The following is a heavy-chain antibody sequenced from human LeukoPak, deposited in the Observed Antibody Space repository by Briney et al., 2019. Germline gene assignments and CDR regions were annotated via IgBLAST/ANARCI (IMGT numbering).Heavy chain of an antibody. J-gene: IGHJ3*02. Sequence: PSETLSLTCTVSGGSISSYYWSWIRQPPGKALEGIGNIFYSGSTYYSPSLKSRVTISLDTSRNQFSLKLNSVTAADTAVYYCAKSNGYGLIDIWGQGTMVTVSS. CDR1: GGSISSYY. V-gene: IGHV4-59*12. CDR2: IFYSGST. CDR3: AKSNGYGLIDI. D-gene: IGHD3-10*01.